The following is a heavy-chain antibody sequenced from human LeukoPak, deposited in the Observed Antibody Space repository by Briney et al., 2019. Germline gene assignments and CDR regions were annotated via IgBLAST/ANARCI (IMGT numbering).Heavy chain of an antibody. Sequence: PSETLSLTCTVSGGSISSGSYYWSWIRQPAGKGLEWIGRIYTSGSTNYNPSLKSRVTISVDTSKNQFSLKLSSVTAADTAVYYCARAYLSRETYYYNYYGMDVWGQGTTVTVSS. J-gene: IGHJ6*02. CDR2: IYTSGST. CDR3: ARAYLSRETYYYNYYGMDV. D-gene: IGHD2/OR15-2a*01. CDR1: GGSISSGSYY. V-gene: IGHV4-61*02.